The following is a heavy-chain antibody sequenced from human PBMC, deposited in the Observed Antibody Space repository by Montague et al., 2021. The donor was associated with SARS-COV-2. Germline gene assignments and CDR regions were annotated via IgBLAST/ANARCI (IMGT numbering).Heavy chain of an antibody. CDR3: AIGRDDYYHRRALFDY. D-gene: IGHD3-22*01. CDR1: GGSISSYY. CDR2: IYYSGST. Sequence: SETLSLTCTVSGGSISSYYWSWIRQPPGKGLEWIGYIYYSGSTNYNPSLKRRVTISVDTSKNQFYLKLTSVTAADTAVYYCAIGRDDYYHRRALFDYWGQGTLVTVSS. V-gene: IGHV4-59*01. J-gene: IGHJ4*02.